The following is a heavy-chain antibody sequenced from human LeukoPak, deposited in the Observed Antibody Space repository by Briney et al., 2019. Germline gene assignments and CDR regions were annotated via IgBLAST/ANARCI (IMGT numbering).Heavy chain of an antibody. J-gene: IGHJ3*02. Sequence: PGGSLRLSXAASGFTFSSYAMSWVRQAPGKGLEWVSAISGSGGSTYYVDSVKGRFTISRDNSKNTVYLQMNSLRAEDTAVYYCAKVPVFSVTISEVVTDDAFDIWGQGTIVTVSS. V-gene: IGHV3-23*01. CDR1: GFTFSSYA. CDR3: AKVPVFSVTISEVVTDDAFDI. D-gene: IGHD3-3*01. CDR2: ISGSGGST.